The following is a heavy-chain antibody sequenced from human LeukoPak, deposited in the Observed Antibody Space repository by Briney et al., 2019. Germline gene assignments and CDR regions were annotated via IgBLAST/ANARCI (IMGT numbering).Heavy chain of an antibody. CDR2: IYYSGST. Sequence: TSSETLSLTCTVSGGSISSYYWSWIRQPPGKGLEWIGYIYYSGSTNYNPSLKSRVTISVDTSKNQFSLKLSSVTAAGTAVYYCARDPGSSSWVPRYYYMDVWGKGTTVTVSS. V-gene: IGHV4-59*01. CDR1: GGSISSYY. CDR3: ARDPGSSSWVPRYYYMDV. J-gene: IGHJ6*03. D-gene: IGHD6-13*01.